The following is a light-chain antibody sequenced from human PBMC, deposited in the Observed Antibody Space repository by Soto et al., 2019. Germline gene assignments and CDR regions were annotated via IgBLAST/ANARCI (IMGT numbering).Light chain of an antibody. CDR1: QGISSW. CDR3: QQANSFPLT. Sequence: DIQMTQSPSSVSASVGDRVSITCRASQGISSWLAWYQQKPGRAPTLLIYTGSSLQSGVPSRFRGTGSGTDFTLTISSLQPEDVATYYWQQANSFPLTFGGGTKVEIK. J-gene: IGKJ4*01. V-gene: IGKV1-12*01. CDR2: TGS.